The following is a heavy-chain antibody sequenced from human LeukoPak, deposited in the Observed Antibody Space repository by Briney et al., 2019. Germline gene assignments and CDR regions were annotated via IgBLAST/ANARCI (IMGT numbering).Heavy chain of an antibody. D-gene: IGHD5-18*01. CDR1: GGTFSSYA. CDR3: ARSYGYGAFDI. Sequence: ASVNVSCKAYGGTFSSYAISWVRQAPGQGLEWMGGIIPIFGTANYAQKFQGRVTINADESTSTAYMDLSSLRSEDTAVYYCARSYGYGAFDIWGQGTMVTVSS. V-gene: IGHV1-69*01. CDR2: IIPIFGTA. J-gene: IGHJ3*02.